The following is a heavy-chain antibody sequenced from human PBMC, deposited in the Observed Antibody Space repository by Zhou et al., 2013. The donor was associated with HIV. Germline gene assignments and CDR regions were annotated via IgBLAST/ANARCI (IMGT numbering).Heavy chain of an antibody. D-gene: IGHD3-16*01. CDR3: ARERGRDMITFGGVMSPGAFDI. CDR1: GYTFTSYG. V-gene: IGHV1-18*01. CDR2: ISAYNGNT. J-gene: IGHJ3*02. Sequence: QVQLVQSGAEVKRPGASVKVSCKASGYTFTSYGISWVRQAPGQGLEWMGWISAYNGNTNYAQKLQGRVTMTTDTSTSTAYMELRSLRSDDTAVYYCARERGRDMITFGGVMSPGAFDIWGQGT.